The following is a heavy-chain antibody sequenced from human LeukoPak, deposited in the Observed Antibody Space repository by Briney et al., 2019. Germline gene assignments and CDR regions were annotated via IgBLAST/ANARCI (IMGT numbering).Heavy chain of an antibody. CDR3: ARDLSSGWYGNFDY. V-gene: IGHV4-59*12. Sequence: SETLSLTCTVSGVSISSYYWSWIRQPPGKGLEWIGYIYYSGGTSYSPSLKSRVTMSVDTSKNQFSLKMSSVTAADTAVYYCARDLSSGWYGNFDYWGQGTLVTVSS. CDR1: GVSISSYY. J-gene: IGHJ4*02. CDR2: IYYSGGT. D-gene: IGHD6-19*01.